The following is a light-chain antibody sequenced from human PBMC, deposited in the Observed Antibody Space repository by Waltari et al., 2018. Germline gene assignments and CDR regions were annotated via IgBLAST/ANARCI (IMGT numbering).Light chain of an antibody. Sequence: QSALTQPRSVSGSPGQSVTISCTGTTSDVGGYDYVSRYQHHPGKAPKLLFDAAGDRPSGVPDRFFGSKSGTTASLTISGLQAEDEADYYCCSFAGPYTWVFGGGTKLTVL. CDR2: AAG. J-gene: IGLJ3*02. V-gene: IGLV2-11*01. CDR3: CSFAGPYTWV. CDR1: TSDVGGYDY.